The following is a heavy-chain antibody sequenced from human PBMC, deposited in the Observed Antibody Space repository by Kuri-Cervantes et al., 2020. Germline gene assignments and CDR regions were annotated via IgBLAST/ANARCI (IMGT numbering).Heavy chain of an antibody. Sequence: GGSLRLSCAASEITFSRYAMHWVRQAPGKGLEWVALISYDGSDKYYADSVKGRFTISRDNSKNTLYLQMNSLRAEDTAVYYCAKARGSMMAYDSSGYGYFDLWGRGTLVTVSS. CDR3: AKARGSMMAYDSSGYGYFDL. CDR1: EITFSRYA. D-gene: IGHD3-22*01. V-gene: IGHV3-30-3*01. CDR2: ISYDGSDK. J-gene: IGHJ2*01.